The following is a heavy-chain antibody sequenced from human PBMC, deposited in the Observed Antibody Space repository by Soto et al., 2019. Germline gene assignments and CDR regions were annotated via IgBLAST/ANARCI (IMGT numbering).Heavy chain of an antibody. CDR1: GIPFIRYS. V-gene: IGHV3-48*04. Sequence: PLRLSCAASGIPFIRYSRNWVCPAPGKGLEWVSYISSSSSTIYYADSVKGRFTISRDNAKNSLYLQMNSLRAEDTAVYYCAREASGDYVWGSYRYSGNEFDDWGQGTLVTVSS. J-gene: IGHJ4*02. CDR3: AREASGDYVWGSYRYSGNEFDD. D-gene: IGHD3-16*02. CDR2: ISSSSSTI.